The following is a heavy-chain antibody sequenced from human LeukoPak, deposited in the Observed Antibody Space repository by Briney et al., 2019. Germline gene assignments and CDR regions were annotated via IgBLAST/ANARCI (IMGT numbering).Heavy chain of an antibody. D-gene: IGHD3-16*01. CDR3: ARGRGYFDY. J-gene: IGHJ4*02. V-gene: IGHV4-59*01. CDR2: IYYSGST. CDR1: GGSISSYY. Sequence: SETLSLTCTVSGGSISSYYWSWIRQPPGKGLEWIGYIYYSGSTNYNPSLKSRVTISVDTSKNQFSLKLSSVTAADTAVYYCARGRGYFDYWGQGTLVTVSS.